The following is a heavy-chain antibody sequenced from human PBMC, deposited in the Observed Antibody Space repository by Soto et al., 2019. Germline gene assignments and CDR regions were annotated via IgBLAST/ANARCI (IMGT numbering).Heavy chain of an antibody. J-gene: IGHJ3*02. V-gene: IGHV3-74*01. Sequence: GGSLRLSCAASGFTFSSYWMHWVRQAPGKGLVWVSRINSDGSSTSYADSVKGRFTISRDNAKNTLYLQMNSLRAEDTAVYYCARVPFWSGYYAGDDAFDIWGQGTMVTVSS. CDR1: GFTFSSYW. CDR2: INSDGSST. CDR3: ARVPFWSGYYAGDDAFDI. D-gene: IGHD3-3*01.